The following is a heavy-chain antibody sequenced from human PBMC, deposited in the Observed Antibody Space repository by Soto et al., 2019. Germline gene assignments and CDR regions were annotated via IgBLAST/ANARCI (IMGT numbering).Heavy chain of an antibody. Sequence: QVQLQESGPGLVKPSGTLSLTCAVSGGSISSSNWWSWVRQPPGKGLEWIGEIYHSGSTNYNPSLKSRVTISVDKSKNQFSLKLSSVTAADMAVYYCARDRVEMATIRNHVFDYWGQGTLVTVSS. D-gene: IGHD5-12*01. J-gene: IGHJ4*02. CDR3: ARDRVEMATIRNHVFDY. CDR2: IYHSGST. CDR1: GGSISSSNW. V-gene: IGHV4-4*02.